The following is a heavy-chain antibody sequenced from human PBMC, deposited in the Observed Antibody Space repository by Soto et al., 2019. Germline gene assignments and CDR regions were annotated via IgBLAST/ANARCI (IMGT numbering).Heavy chain of an antibody. J-gene: IGHJ4*01. V-gene: IGHV3-48*01. CDR3: ARGGTIAVTTIGDY. CDR1: GFTFRSYN. CDR2: ISSSSSTI. D-gene: IGHD5-12*01. Sequence: DVQLVESGGGLVQPGGSLRLSCAASGFTFRSYNMNWVRQAPGKGLDWLSYISSSSSTIYYADSVKGRFTISRDNAKNSLYLQMNSLRGDDTAMYYCARGGTIAVTTIGDYWGQGTLVTVSS.